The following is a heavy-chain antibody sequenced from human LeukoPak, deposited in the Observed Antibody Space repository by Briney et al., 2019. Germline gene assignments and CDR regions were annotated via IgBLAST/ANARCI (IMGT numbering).Heavy chain of an antibody. CDR2: IYSGGST. Sequence: GGSLRLSCAASGFTVSSNYMGWVRQAPGKGLEWVSVIYSGGSTYYADSVKGRFTISRDNSKNTLYLQMNSLRAEDTAVYYCARENYYYYYGMDVWGQGTTVTVSS. V-gene: IGHV3-66*01. CDR3: ARENYYYYYGMDV. CDR1: GFTVSSNY. J-gene: IGHJ6*02.